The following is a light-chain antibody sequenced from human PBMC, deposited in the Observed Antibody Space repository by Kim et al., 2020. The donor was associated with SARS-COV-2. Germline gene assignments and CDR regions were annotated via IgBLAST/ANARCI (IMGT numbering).Light chain of an antibody. CDR2: EVT. J-gene: IGLJ3*02. CDR1: SSDSSRYNM. Sequence: PGQSIPTSGIGTSSDSSRYNMVSWYQQYPGKAPNLIIYEVTERPSGVSNRFSGSKASNRASLTITGRKAEDEAGYYCGSYGSSWVFGGGSQLTVL. V-gene: IGLV2-23*02. CDR3: GSYGSSWV.